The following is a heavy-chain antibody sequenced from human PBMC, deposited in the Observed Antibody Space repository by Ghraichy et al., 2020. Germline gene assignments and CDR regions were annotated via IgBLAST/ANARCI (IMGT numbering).Heavy chain of an antibody. D-gene: IGHD3-3*01. J-gene: IGHJ4*02. V-gene: IGHV3-21*01. CDR2: ISSSSSYI. CDR1: GFTFSSYS. CDR3: ARLKGIWSGLPN. Sequence: GGSLRLSCAASGFTFSSYSMNWVRQAPGKGLEWVSSISSSSSYIYYADSVKGRFTISRDNAKNSLYLQMNSLRAEDTAVYYCARLKGIWSGLPNWGQGTLVTVSS.